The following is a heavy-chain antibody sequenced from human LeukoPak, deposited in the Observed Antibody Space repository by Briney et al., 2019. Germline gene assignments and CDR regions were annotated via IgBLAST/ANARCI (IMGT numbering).Heavy chain of an antibody. J-gene: IGHJ3*02. D-gene: IGHD3-22*01. Sequence: ASVKVSCKASGGTFSSYAISWVRQAPGQGLEWMGRIIPIFGTANYAQKFQGRVTITTDESTSTAYMELSSLRSEDTAVYYYARDRRGIVVVTWNDAFDIWGQGTMVTVSS. V-gene: IGHV1-69*05. CDR3: ARDRRGIVVVTWNDAFDI. CDR2: IIPIFGTA. CDR1: GGTFSSYA.